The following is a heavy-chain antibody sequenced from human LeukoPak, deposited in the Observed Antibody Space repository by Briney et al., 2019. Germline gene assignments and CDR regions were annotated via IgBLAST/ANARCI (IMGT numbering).Heavy chain of an antibody. D-gene: IGHD4-23*01. V-gene: IGHV4-39*01. CDR2: KYYSGST. Sequence: SETLSLTCTVSGGSISSNRYYGGWIRQPPGKGLEWIGSKYYSGSTYYNPSLKNRVTISVDTSKNQFSLKLSSVAAADTAVYYCARHMLGGKRSLDSWGQGTLVTVSS. CDR1: GGSISSNRYY. J-gene: IGHJ4*02. CDR3: ARHMLGGKRSLDS.